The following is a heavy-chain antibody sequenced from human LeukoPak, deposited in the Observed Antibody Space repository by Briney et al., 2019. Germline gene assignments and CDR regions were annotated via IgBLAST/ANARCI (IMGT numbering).Heavy chain of an antibody. CDR2: INHSGST. CDR1: GGSFSGYY. Sequence: SETLSLTCAVYGGSFSGYYWSWIRQPPGKGLEWIGEINHSGSTNYNPSLKSRVTISVDTSKNQFSLKLSSVTAADTAVYYCARGGNILTGYYTDLFDPWGQGTLVTVSS. V-gene: IGHV4-34*01. D-gene: IGHD3-9*01. CDR3: ARGGNILTGYYTDLFDP. J-gene: IGHJ5*02.